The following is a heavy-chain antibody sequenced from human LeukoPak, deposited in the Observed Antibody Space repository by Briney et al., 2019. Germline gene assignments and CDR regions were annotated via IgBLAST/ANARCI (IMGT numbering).Heavy chain of an antibody. CDR3: ARGLALYSSSPPYFDY. CDR1: GGSISSYY. CDR2: INHSGST. Sequence: SETLSLTCTVSGGSISSYYWSWIRQPPGKGLEWIGEINHSGSTNYNPSLKSRVTISVDTSKNQFSLKLSSVTAADTAAYYCARGLALYSSSPPYFDYWGQGTLVTVSS. V-gene: IGHV4-34*01. D-gene: IGHD6-13*01. J-gene: IGHJ4*02.